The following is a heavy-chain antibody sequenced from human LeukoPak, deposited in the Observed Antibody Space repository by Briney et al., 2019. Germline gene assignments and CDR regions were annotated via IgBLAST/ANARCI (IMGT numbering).Heavy chain of an antibody. J-gene: IGHJ4*02. CDR1: GGSISSYY. Sequence: PSETLSLTCTVSGGSISSYYWSWIRQPPGKGLEWIGYIYYSGSTNYNPSFKSRVTISVDTSKNQFSLKLSSVTAADTAVYYCARDLGYNYDYWGQGTLVTVSS. V-gene: IGHV4-59*01. CDR2: IYYSGST. D-gene: IGHD5-24*01. CDR3: ARDLGYNYDY.